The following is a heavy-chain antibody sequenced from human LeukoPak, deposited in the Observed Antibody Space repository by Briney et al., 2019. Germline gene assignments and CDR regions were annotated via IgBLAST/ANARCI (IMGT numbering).Heavy chain of an antibody. CDR2: INPNSGGT. CDR1: GYTFTGYY. CDR3: ARDFRRRVGTAMVNLFFDY. J-gene: IGHJ4*02. D-gene: IGHD5-18*01. V-gene: IGHV1-2*06. Sequence: GASVKVSCKASGYTFTGYYMHWVRQAPGRGLEWMGRINPNSGGTNYAQKFQGRVTMTRDTSISTAYMELSRLRSDDTAVYYCARDFRRRVGTAMVNLFFDYWGQGTLVTVSS.